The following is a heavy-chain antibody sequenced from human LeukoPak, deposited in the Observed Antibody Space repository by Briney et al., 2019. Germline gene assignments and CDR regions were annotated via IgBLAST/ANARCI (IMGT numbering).Heavy chain of an antibody. CDR2: IYYTGST. J-gene: IGHJ4*02. CDR1: GGSVSSTEFY. Sequence: SETLSLTCTVSGGSVSSTEFYWGWIRQPPGKGLQWIGNIYYTGSTYYNPSLNSRVTMSFDTSQNQISLKMTSVTAAGTAVYYCARLSKGRYFDYIFDYWGQGTLVTVSS. V-gene: IGHV4-39*01. CDR3: ARLSKGRYFDYIFDY. D-gene: IGHD3-9*01.